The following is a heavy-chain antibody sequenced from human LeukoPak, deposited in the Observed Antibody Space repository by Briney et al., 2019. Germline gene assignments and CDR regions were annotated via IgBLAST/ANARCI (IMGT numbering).Heavy chain of an antibody. J-gene: IGHJ6*02. CDR1: GYTLTELS. D-gene: IGHD6-19*01. V-gene: IGHV1-24*01. Sequence: ASVKVSCKVSGYTLTELSMHWVRQAPGKGLEWMGGFDPEDGETIYAQKFQGRVTMTEDTSTDTAYMVLSSLRSEDTAVYYCATRGYRSGWYAYYYGMDVWGQGTTVTVSS. CDR3: ATRGYRSGWYAYYYGMDV. CDR2: FDPEDGET.